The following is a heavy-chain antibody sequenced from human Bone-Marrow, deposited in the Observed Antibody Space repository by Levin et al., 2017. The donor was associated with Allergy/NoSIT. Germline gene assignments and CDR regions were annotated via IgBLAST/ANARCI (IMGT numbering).Heavy chain of an antibody. CDR3: ARANDLAAAFGMDV. CDR1: GYTFTKYY. Sequence: ASVKVSCKASGYTFTKYYIHWVRQAPGQGLEWMGRINTRDGTTTYAQKFRGRVTMTSDTSTSTVYKELSSLSSDDTAVYYCARANDLAAAFGMDVWGQGTTVTVS. V-gene: IGHV1-46*01. J-gene: IGHJ6*02. D-gene: IGHD6-25*01. CDR2: INTRDGTT.